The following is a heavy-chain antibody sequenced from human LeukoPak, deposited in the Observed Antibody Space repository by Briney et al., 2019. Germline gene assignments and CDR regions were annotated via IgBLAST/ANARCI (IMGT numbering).Heavy chain of an antibody. Sequence: GRSLRLSCAASGFTLSSYGMHWVRQAPGKGLEWVAVISYDGSNKYYADSVKGRFTISRDNSKNTLYLQMNSLRAEDTAVYYCAKEVGQAYFYYWGQGTLVTVSS. J-gene: IGHJ4*02. CDR2: ISYDGSNK. D-gene: IGHD1-26*01. V-gene: IGHV3-30*18. CDR3: AKEVGQAYFYY. CDR1: GFTLSSYG.